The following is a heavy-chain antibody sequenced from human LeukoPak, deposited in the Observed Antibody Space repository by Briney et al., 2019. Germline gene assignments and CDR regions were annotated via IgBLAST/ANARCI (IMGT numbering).Heavy chain of an antibody. J-gene: IGHJ4*02. V-gene: IGHV3-23*01. D-gene: IGHD6-19*01. CDR2: ISGSGGST. CDR1: GFAFSSYA. Sequence: QPGGSLRLSCAASGFAFSSYAMSWVRQAPGKGLEWVSAISGSGGSTYYADSVKGRFTISRDNSKNTLYLQMNSLRAEDTAVYYCAKDLGFAGYSSGWYYFDYWGQGTLVTVSS. CDR3: AKDLGFAGYSSGWYYFDY.